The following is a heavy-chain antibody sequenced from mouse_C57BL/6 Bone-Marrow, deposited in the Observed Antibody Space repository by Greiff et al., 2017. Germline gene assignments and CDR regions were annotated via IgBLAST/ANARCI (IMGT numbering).Heavy chain of an antibody. V-gene: IGHV3-8*01. Sequence: EVQLQQSGPGLAKPSQTLSLTCSVTGYSITSDYWHWIRQFPGNKLEYMGYISYSGSTYYNPSLKSRISINRDTSKTQYYLQLNAVTTEDTATYYGAGSEQGCWYFDGWGTGTTVTVSS. CDR2: ISYSGST. CDR1: GYSITSDY. CDR3: AGSEQGCWYFDG. J-gene: IGHJ1*03.